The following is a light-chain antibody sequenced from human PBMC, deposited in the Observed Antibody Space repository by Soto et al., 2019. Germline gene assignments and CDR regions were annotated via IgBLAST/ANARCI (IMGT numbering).Light chain of an antibody. V-gene: IGKV1-39*01. J-gene: IGKJ1*01. CDR1: QSINSY. CDR3: QQTYSAPWT. Sequence: DIQMTQSPSSLSASVGDRVTIICRASQSINSYVNWYQQKPGKDPELLIYDASNLQGGVPSRFSGSGSGTDFTLTISNLQPEDFASYFCQQTYSAPWTFGQGTRVEIK. CDR2: DAS.